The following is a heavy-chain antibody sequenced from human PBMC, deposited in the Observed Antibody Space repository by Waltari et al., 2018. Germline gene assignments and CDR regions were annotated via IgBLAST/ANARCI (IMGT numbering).Heavy chain of an antibody. CDR2: IYTSGST. J-gene: IGHJ2*01. CDR3: ATFGLDFWSGYYTGRDGYFDL. D-gene: IGHD3-3*01. Sequence: QVQLQESGPGLVKPSETLSLTCTVSGGSISSYYWSWIRQPAGQGLEWIGRIYTSGSTNYNPSLKSRVTMSVDTSKNQFSLKLSSVTAADTAVYYCATFGLDFWSGYYTGRDGYFDLWGRGTLVTVSS. CDR1: GGSISSYY. V-gene: IGHV4-4*07.